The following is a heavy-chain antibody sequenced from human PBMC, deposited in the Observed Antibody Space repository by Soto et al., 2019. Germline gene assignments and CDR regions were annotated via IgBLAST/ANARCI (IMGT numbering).Heavy chain of an antibody. Sequence: GGSLRLSCAASGFTFSSYAMSWVRQAPGKGLEWVSAISGSGGGTSYADSVKGRFTISRDNSKNTLYLQMNSLTAEDSAVYYCAKDKNAGAIPDWFDPWGQGTLVTVSS. CDR2: ISGSGGGT. CDR1: GFTFSSYA. V-gene: IGHV3-23*01. CDR3: AKDKNAGAIPDWFDP. D-gene: IGHD2-21*01. J-gene: IGHJ5*02.